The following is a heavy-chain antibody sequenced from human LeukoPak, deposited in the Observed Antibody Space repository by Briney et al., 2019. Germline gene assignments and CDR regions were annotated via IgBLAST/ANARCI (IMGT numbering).Heavy chain of an antibody. V-gene: IGHV4-34*01. J-gene: IGHJ4*02. CDR3: ARNRRVLLWFGEKKTRLPLNHNYFDY. Sequence: PSETLSLTCAVYGGSFSGYYWSLIRQPPGKGLEWIGEINHSGSTNYNPSLKSRVTISVDTSKNQFSLKLSSVTAADTAVYYCARNRRVLLWFGEKKTRLPLNHNYFDYWGQGTLVTVSS. CDR1: GGSFSGYY. CDR2: INHSGST. D-gene: IGHD3-10*01.